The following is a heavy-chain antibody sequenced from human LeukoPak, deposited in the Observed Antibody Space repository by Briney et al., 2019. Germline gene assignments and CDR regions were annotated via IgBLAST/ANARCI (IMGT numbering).Heavy chain of an antibody. Sequence: TSETLSLTCTVSGGSLNNYYWSWIRQTAGKGLEWIGHIFSDGYTYYNPFLKSRVTISVDKSKNHFSLKLTSVTAADTAVYFCARANTVTSPFDFWGQGTLVGVFS. CDR1: GGSLNNYY. D-gene: IGHD4-17*01. CDR3: ARANTVTSPFDF. V-gene: IGHV4-4*07. CDR2: IFSDGYT. J-gene: IGHJ4*02.